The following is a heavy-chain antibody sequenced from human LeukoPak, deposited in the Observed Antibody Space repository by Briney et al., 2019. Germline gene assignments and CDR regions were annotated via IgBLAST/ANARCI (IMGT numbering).Heavy chain of an antibody. CDR2: ISSSSSYI. CDR1: GFTFSSYS. CDR3: ARDPDTYDFWSGYYTPPSH. D-gene: IGHD3-3*01. V-gene: IGHV3-21*01. J-gene: IGHJ4*02. Sequence: KTGGSLRLSCAASGFTFSSYSMNWVRQAPGKGLEWVSSISSSSSYIYYADSVKGRFTISRDNAKNSLYLQMNSLRAEDTAVYYCARDPDTYDFWSGYYTPPSHWGQGTLVTVSS.